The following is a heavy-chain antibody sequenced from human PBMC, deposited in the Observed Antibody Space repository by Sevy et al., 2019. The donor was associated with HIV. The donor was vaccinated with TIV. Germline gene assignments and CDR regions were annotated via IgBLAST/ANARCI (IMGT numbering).Heavy chain of an antibody. CDR1: GFKLINYD. Sequence: GGSLRLSCEASGFKLINYDMTWVRQAPGGGLEWVSVISSSGTSTYYADSVKGRFTISRDNFKDTVYLQMNSLRAEDTAVYYCAKGGIYNDYVNWGQGTLVTVSS. CDR3: AKGGIYNDYVN. J-gene: IGHJ4*02. CDR2: ISSSGTST. V-gene: IGHV3-23*05. D-gene: IGHD3-16*01.